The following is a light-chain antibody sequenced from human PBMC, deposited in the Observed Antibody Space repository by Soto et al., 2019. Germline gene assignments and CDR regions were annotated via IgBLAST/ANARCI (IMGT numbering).Light chain of an antibody. CDR2: KDS. J-gene: IGLJ2*01. Sequence: SYELTQPSSVSVSPGQSARITSSGDVLAKKYARWFQQKPGQAPVLVIYKDSERPSGIPERFSGSSSGTTVTLTISGAQVQDEADYYCYSAADNNVVFGGGTKLTVL. V-gene: IGLV3-27*01. CDR1: VLAKKY. CDR3: YSAADNNVV.